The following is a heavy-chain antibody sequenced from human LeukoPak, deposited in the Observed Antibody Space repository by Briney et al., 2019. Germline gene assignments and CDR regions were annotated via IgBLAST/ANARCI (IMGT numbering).Heavy chain of an antibody. V-gene: IGHV3-7*01. CDR3: ARGYDGSGSYPSYFDY. CDR1: GFTFSSYW. D-gene: IGHD3-10*01. Sequence: GGSLRLSCAASGFTFSSYWMSWVRQAPGKGLEWVANIKQDKSEKYYVDSVKGRFTISRDNTKNSLYLQMNSLRAEDTAVYYCARGYDGSGSYPSYFDYWGQGTLVTVSS. CDR2: IKQDKSEK. J-gene: IGHJ4*02.